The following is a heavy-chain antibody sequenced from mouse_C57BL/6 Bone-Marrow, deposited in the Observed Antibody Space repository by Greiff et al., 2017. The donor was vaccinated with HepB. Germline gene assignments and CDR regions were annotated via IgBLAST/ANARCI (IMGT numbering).Heavy chain of an antibody. D-gene: IGHD1-1*01. V-gene: IGHV14-3*01. CDR3: SLYYDGSGGDF. Sequence: EVQLQQSVAELVRPGASVKLSCTASGFNIKNTYMHWVKQRPEQGLEWIGRIDPANGNTKYAPKFKGKATITADTSSATAYLQLSSLTAEDTAIYYWSLYYDGSGGDFWGQGTTPTVTA. J-gene: IGHJ2*01. CDR1: GFNIKNTY. CDR2: IDPANGNT.